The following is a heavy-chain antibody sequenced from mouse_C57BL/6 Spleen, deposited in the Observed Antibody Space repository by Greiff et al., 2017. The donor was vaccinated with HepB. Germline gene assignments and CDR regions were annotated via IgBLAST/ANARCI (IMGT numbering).Heavy chain of an antibody. V-gene: IGHV1-74*01. CDR1: GYTFTSYW. CDR2: IHPSDSDT. Sequence: QAQLQQPGAELVKPGASVKVSCKASGYTFTSYWMHWVKQRPGQGLEWIGRIHPSDSDTNYNQKFKGKATLTVDKSSSTAYMQLSSLTSEDSAVYYCAMAYDPREGRFAYWGQGTLVTVSA. D-gene: IGHD2-3*01. CDR3: AMAYDPREGRFAY. J-gene: IGHJ3*01.